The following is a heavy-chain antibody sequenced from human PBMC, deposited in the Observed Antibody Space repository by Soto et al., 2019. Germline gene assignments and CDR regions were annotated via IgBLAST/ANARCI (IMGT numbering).Heavy chain of an antibody. D-gene: IGHD2-15*01. J-gene: IGHJ5*02. CDR1: GFSVSSNY. Sequence: EVQVVESGGGLIQPGGSVRLSCAASGFSVSSNYMTWVRQAPGKGLEWVSVIYNIGTTYYADFVKGRFTISRDNSKNTVYLQMNSLRAEDTAFYYCVGDFRVGGPWGQGTLVTVSS. V-gene: IGHV3-53*01. CDR3: VGDFRVGGP. CDR2: IYNIGTT.